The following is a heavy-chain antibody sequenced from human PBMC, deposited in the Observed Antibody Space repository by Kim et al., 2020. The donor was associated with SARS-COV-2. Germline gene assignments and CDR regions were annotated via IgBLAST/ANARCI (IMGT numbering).Heavy chain of an antibody. J-gene: IGHJ5*02. Sequence: AESVKGRFTISRDNAKNSLYLQMNSLRAEDTAVYYCARDLGQFSGNWFDPWGQGTLVTVSS. D-gene: IGHD1-26*01. CDR3: ARDLGQFSGNWFDP. V-gene: IGHV3-21*01.